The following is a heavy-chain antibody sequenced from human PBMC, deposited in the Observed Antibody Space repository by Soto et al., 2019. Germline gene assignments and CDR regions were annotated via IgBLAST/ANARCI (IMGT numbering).Heavy chain of an antibody. D-gene: IGHD4-17*01. CDR2: IYYSGST. J-gene: IGHJ4*02. Sequence: QLQLQESGPGLVKPSKTLSLTCTVSGGSISSSSYYWGWIRQPPGKGLEWIGSIYYSGSTYYNPSLKSRVTISVDTSTNQSSLKLSSVPAADTAVYYCARLAVTTFDYWGQGTLVTVSS. V-gene: IGHV4-39*01. CDR1: GGSISSSSYY. CDR3: ARLAVTTFDY.